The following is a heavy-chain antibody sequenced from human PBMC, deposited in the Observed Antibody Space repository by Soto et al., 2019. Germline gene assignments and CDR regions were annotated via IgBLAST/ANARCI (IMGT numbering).Heavy chain of an antibody. CDR1: GYTFTSYY. J-gene: IGHJ1*01. D-gene: IGHD1-26*01. CDR2: INPSGGST. Sequence: QVQLVQSGAEVKKPGASVKVSCKASGYTFTSYYMHWVRQAPGQGPEWMGIINPSGGSTSYAQKFQGRVTMTRDTSTTTVDMELSSLRSEDTAVYYCARANTSGSYVPHWGQGTLVTVSS. V-gene: IGHV1-46*01. CDR3: ARANTSGSYVPH.